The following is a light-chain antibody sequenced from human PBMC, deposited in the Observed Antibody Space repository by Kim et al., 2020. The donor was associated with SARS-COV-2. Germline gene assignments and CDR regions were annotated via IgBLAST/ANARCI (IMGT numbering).Light chain of an antibody. V-gene: IGKV1-5*01. CDR2: AAS. Sequence: ASVGDRVTITCRASQSISSWLAWYQQKPEKAPKRLIYAASTLESGVPSRFSGSGSGTEFTLTISSLQPDDFATYYCQQYDSYLLTFGGGTRVDIK. CDR1: QSISSW. CDR3: QQYDSYLLT. J-gene: IGKJ4*01.